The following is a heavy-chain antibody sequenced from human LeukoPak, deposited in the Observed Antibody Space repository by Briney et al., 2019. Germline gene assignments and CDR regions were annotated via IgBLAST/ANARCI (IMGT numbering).Heavy chain of an antibody. Sequence: SETLSLTCPVSGGSLSSYYWSWIRQPPGQGLEWIGYIYYSGSTNYNPSLKSRVTISVDTSKEQVSLKLSSVTAADTAVYYCARERDAFDIWGQGTMVTVSS. CDR3: ARERDAFDI. CDR2: IYYSGST. J-gene: IGHJ3*02. CDR1: GGSLSSYY. V-gene: IGHV4-59*01.